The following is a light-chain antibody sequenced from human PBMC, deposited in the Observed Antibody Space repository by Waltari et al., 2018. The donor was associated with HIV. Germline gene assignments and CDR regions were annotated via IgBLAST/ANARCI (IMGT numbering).Light chain of an antibody. CDR2: SNN. Sequence: QSVLTQPPSASGTPGQRVTISCSGSSSNIGSNTVNWYQQLPGTAPKLLIYSNNQRPSGVRDRCSGAKSGTSASLAISGLQSEDEADYYCATWDDSLSGLNGHVVFGGGTKLTVL. CDR1: SSNIGSNT. CDR3: ATWDDSLSGLNGHVV. V-gene: IGLV1-44*01. J-gene: IGLJ2*01.